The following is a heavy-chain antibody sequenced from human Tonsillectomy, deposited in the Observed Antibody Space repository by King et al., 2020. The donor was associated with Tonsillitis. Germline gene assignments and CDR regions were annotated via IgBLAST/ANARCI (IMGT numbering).Heavy chain of an antibody. J-gene: IGHJ5*02. D-gene: IGHD3-22*01. V-gene: IGHV4-61*02. CDR2: IYTSGST. Sequence: VPLQESGPGLVNPSQPLSLTCTVSGGSISSGIYFWSWIRQPAGKGLEWIGRIYTSGSTSYNPSLKSRVTISVDTAKNQFSLKLSSVTAADTAVYYCARETHHYDSSGYPNWFDPWGQGTLVTVSS. CDR3: ARETHHYDSSGYPNWFDP. CDR1: GGSISSGIYF.